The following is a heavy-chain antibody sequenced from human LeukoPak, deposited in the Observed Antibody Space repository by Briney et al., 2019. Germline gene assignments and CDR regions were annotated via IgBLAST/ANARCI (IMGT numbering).Heavy chain of an antibody. CDR1: GGSFSGYY. V-gene: IGHV4-34*01. CDR3: ARLGARVTNKGTFDY. CDR2: INHSGST. D-gene: IGHD1-26*01. J-gene: IGHJ4*02. Sequence: SETLSLTRAVYGGSFSGYYWSWIRQPPGKGLEWIGEINHSGSTNYNPSLKSRVTISVDTSKNQFSLKLSSVTAADTAVYYCARLGARVTNKGTFDYWGQGTLVTVSS.